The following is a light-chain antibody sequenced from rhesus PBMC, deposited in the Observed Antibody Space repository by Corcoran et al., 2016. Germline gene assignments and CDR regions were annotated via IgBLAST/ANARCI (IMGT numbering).Light chain of an antibody. CDR3: MQALEFPWT. J-gene: IGKJ1*01. CDR2: EVS. Sequence: DIVMTQTPLSLPVTPGEPASISCRSSQSLLDSEDGNTYLAWYLQKTGQSPKVWIYEVSNRALGAPDRFGGRGSDTDFTRKISRVDAEDVGVYYCMQALEFPWTFGQGTKVDIK. V-gene: IGKV2-104*02. CDR1: QSLLDSEDGNTY.